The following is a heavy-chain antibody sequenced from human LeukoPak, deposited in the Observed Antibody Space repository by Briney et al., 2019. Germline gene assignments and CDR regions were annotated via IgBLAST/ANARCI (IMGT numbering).Heavy chain of an antibody. D-gene: IGHD3-22*01. CDR2: IYYSGST. CDR1: GGSISSSSYY. J-gene: IGHJ4*02. CDR3: ARATYDSSGWY. V-gene: IGHV4-39*07. Sequence: SETLSLTCTVSGGSISSSSYYWGWIRQPPGKGLEWIGSIYYSGSTHYNPSLKSRVTISVDTSKNQFSLKLSSVTAADTAVYYCARATYDSSGWYWGQGTLVTVSS.